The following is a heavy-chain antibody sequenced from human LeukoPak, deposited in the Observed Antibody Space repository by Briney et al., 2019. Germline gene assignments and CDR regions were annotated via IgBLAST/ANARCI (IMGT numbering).Heavy chain of an antibody. V-gene: IGHV1-8*02. CDR1: GGTFSSYA. Sequence: GASVKVSCKASGGTFSSYAISWVRQAPGQGLEWMGWMNPNSGNTGYAQKFQGRVTMTRNTSISTAYMELSSLRSEDTAVYYCARGRRSPTYDSSGYYGYWGQGTLVTVSS. D-gene: IGHD3-22*01. CDR3: ARGRRSPTYDSSGYYGY. J-gene: IGHJ4*02. CDR2: MNPNSGNT.